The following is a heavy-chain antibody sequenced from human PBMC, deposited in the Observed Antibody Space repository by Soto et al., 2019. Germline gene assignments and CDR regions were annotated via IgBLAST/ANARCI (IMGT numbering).Heavy chain of an antibody. CDR2: ITPMFGTP. Sequence: SVKVSCKASGGTFSRYTITWVRQAPGQGLEWMGGITPMFGTPNYAQKSQGRVTITADESTSTAYMELSSLRSEDTAMYYCARDGTLYDSSAYYYLYWGQGTLVTVSS. D-gene: IGHD3-22*01. CDR1: GGTFSRYT. J-gene: IGHJ4*02. V-gene: IGHV1-69*13. CDR3: ARDGTLYDSSAYYYLY.